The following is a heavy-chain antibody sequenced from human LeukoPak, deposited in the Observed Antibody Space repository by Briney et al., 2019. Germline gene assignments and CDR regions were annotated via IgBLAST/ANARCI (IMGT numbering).Heavy chain of an antibody. D-gene: IGHD3-3*01. Sequence: KPSETLSVTCTVSGDSITNSDYYWGWVRQPPGRELEWIASVYYTGSTSYNPSLKSRVTISVDTSKNQFSLELTSVTAADTAVYYCARGQGDAWSGYVLNVWGKGTTVTVSS. CDR2: VYYTGST. CDR1: GDSITNSDYY. CDR3: ARGQGDAWSGYVLNV. V-gene: IGHV4-39*01. J-gene: IGHJ6*04.